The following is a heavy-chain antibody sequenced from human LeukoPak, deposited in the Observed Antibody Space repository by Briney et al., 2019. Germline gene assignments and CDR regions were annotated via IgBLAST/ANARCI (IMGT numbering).Heavy chain of an antibody. Sequence: ASVKVSCKAPGCTFTGYYFHSVRQAPEQGVEWMGRINPNSGGTNYAQKFHGWVTMTRDTSTSTAYMELSRLRSDDTAVYYCARGGSYGSGSSYDPFAYWGQGTLVTVSS. CDR1: GCTFTGYY. J-gene: IGHJ4*02. V-gene: IGHV1-2*04. CDR3: ARGGSYGSGSSYDPFAY. D-gene: IGHD3-10*01. CDR2: INPNSGGT.